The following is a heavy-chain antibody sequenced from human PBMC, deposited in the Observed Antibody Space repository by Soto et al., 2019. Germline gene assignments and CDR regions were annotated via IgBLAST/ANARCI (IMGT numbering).Heavy chain of an antibody. V-gene: IGHV3-33*01. Sequence: QVQLVESGGGVVQPGRSLRLSCAASGFTFSSYGMHWVRQAPGKGLEWVAVIWYDGSNKYYADCVKGRFTISRDNSKNTLYLQMNSLRAEDTAVYYCARARSYMDVWGQGTTVTVSS. CDR1: GFTFSSYG. D-gene: IGHD2-15*01. CDR3: ARARSYMDV. J-gene: IGHJ6*02. CDR2: IWYDGSNK.